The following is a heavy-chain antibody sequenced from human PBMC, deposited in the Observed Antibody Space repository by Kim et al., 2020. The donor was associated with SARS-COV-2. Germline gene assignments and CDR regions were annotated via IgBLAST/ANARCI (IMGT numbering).Heavy chain of an antibody. CDR1: GGSISSSNW. CDR2: IYHSGST. V-gene: IGHV4-4*02. D-gene: IGHD6-13*01. J-gene: IGHJ6*02. Sequence: SETLSLICAVSGGSISSSNWWSWVRQPPGKGLEWIGEIYHSGSTNYNPSLKSRVTISVDKSKNQFSLKLSSVTAADTAVYYCARDIRGYSSSWYLSRRSGMDVWGQGTTVTVSS. CDR3: ARDIRGYSSSWYLSRRSGMDV.